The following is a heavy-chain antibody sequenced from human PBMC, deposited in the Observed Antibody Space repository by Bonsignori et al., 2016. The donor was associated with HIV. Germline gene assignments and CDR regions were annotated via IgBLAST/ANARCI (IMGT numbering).Heavy chain of an antibody. V-gene: IGHV3-23*03. Sequence: GESLKISCAASGFTFSSYAMSWVRQAPGKGLEWVSVVYSGDSSTYYADSVKGRFTISRDNSKNTLYLQMNSLRAEDTAVYYCAKGHYGGNSFYFDFWGQGTLVTVSS. CDR2: VYSGDSST. D-gene: IGHD4-23*01. J-gene: IGHJ4*02. CDR1: GFTFSSYA. CDR3: AKGHYGGNSFYFDF.